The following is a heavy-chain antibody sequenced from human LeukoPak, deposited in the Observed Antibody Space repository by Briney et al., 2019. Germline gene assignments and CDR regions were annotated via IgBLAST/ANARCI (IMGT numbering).Heavy chain of an antibody. CDR3: ARHLLSRQQPDAFDI. J-gene: IGHJ3*02. Sequence: GESPKISCKGSGYSFTSYWIGWVRQMPGKGLEWMGIIYPGDSDTRYSPSFQGQVTISADKSISTAYLQWSSLKASDTAMYYCARHLLSRQQPDAFDIWGQGTKVTVSS. V-gene: IGHV5-51*01. CDR2: IYPGDSDT. D-gene: IGHD6-13*01. CDR1: GYSFTSYW.